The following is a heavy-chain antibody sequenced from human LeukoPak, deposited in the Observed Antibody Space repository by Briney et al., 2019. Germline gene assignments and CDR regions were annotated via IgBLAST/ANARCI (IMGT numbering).Heavy chain of an antibody. CDR3: ARASDDFGDYGFDY. V-gene: IGHV4-4*07. Sequence: ASETLSLTCTVSGGSISNYYWNWIRQPAGKGLEWIGRIYTSGNTNYNPSLQSRLTRSMDTSKNQFSLRLSSATAADTAVYYCARASDDFGDYGFDYWGQGTLVTVSS. CDR2: IYTSGNT. CDR1: GGSISNYY. J-gene: IGHJ4*02. D-gene: IGHD4-17*01.